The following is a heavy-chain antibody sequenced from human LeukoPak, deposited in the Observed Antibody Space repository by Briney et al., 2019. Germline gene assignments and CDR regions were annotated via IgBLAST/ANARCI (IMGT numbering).Heavy chain of an antibody. CDR3: ARAQKGDYYDSSGYNALDY. D-gene: IGHD3-22*01. CDR2: IYSGGST. CDR1: GFTFSSYA. J-gene: IGHJ4*02. V-gene: IGHV3-53*04. Sequence: PGGSLRLSCAASGFTFSSYAMSWVRQAPGKGLEWVSVIYSGGSTYYADSVKGRFTISRHNSKNTLYLQMNSLRAEDTAVYYCARAQKGDYYDSSGYNALDYWGQGTLVTVSS.